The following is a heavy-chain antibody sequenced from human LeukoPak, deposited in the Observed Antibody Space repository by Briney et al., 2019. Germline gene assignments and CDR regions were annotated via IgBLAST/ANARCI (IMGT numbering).Heavy chain of an antibody. D-gene: IGHD3-16*01. V-gene: IGHV5-51*01. CDR1: GYWFVNYW. J-gene: IGHJ4*02. CDR3: ARLDTSEHYFWDY. CDR2: IYPDDSAP. Sequence: GESLKISCQASGYWFVNYWIGWVRQLPGKGLEWMGIIYPDDSAPRYSPSFQGQVTISLDKSISAAYLQWNNLKASDTAMYYCARLDTSEHYFWDYWGQGTLVTVSS.